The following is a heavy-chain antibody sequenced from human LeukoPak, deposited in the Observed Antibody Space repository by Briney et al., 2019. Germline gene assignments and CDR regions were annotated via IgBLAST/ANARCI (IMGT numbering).Heavy chain of an antibody. CDR2: ISYDGSNK. D-gene: IGHD3-3*01. J-gene: IGHJ4*02. Sequence: PGGSLRLSCAASGFTFSSYGMHWVRQAPGKGLEWVAVISYDGSNKYYADSVKGRFTISRDNSKNTLYLQMNSLRAEDTAVYYCAKPRDVWSGYPSGEFDYWGQGTLVTVSS. CDR1: GFTFSSYG. V-gene: IGHV3-30*18. CDR3: AKPRDVWSGYPSGEFDY.